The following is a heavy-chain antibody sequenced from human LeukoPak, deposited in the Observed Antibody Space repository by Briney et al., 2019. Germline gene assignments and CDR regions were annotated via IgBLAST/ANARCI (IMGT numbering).Heavy chain of an antibody. J-gene: IGHJ5*02. Sequence: PSETLSLTCTVSGYSISSGYYWGWIRQPPGKGLEWIGSIYHSGSTNYNPSPKSRVTISVDTSKNQFSLKLSSVTAADTAVYYCARLTNLRWFDPWGQGTLVTVSS. V-gene: IGHV4-38-2*02. CDR3: ARLTNLRWFDP. CDR2: IYHSGST. D-gene: IGHD1/OR15-1a*01. CDR1: GYSISSGYY.